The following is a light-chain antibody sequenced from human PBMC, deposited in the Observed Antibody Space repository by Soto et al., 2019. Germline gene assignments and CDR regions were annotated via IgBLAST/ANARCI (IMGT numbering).Light chain of an antibody. V-gene: IGLV2-14*01. CDR2: EVT. CDR1: SSDVGIYNY. Sequence: QSALAPPASVSGSAGQSIAISCTGSSSDVGIYNYVSWYQQHPGKVPKLIIYEVTSRPSGVSIRSSGSKSGNTASLTISGLQPEDEADYYCSSYTTSSTRVFGTGTKVTVL. J-gene: IGLJ1*01. CDR3: SSYTTSSTRV.